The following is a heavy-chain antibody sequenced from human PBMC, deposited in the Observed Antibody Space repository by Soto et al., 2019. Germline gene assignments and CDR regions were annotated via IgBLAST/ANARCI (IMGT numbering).Heavy chain of an antibody. J-gene: IGHJ6*04. CDR2: IQSGGPT. CDR3: ARDDVLCDGGRCYGVPLDV. V-gene: IGHV3-66*01. Sequence: WRFLRLSCAASGFTGSSNYMSRISQAPRKGLEWVSLIQSGGPTYYADSVKGRFTISRDTSENTLHLQMDSLRAEDTAVYYCARDDVLCDGGRCYGVPLDVWGKGTTDPVSS. CDR1: GFTGSSNY. D-gene: IGHD2-15*01.